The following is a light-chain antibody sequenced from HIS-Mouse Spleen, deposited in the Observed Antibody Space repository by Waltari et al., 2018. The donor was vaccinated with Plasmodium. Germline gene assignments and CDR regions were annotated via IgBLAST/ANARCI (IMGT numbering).Light chain of an antibody. CDR2: EFS. J-gene: IGLJ2*01. Sequence: QSALTQPPSASGSPGQSVTISCTGTSSDVGGYNYVSWYQQHPRKTPKLMSNEFSKRPSGVPDRCSGSKSGNPASVTVSELQAEDEADYYCSSYAGSNKVFGGGTKLTVL. CDR3: SSYAGSNKV. CDR1: SSDVGGYNY. V-gene: IGLV2-8*01.